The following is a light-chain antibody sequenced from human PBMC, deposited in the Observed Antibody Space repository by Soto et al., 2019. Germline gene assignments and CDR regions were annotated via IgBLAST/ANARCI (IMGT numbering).Light chain of an antibody. J-gene: IGLJ3*02. V-gene: IGLV2-11*01. CDR3: CSHAGGSSWV. CDR2: DVT. CDR1: SGDVGAYDR. Sequence: QSALTQPRSVSGSPGQSVTISCTGTSGDVGAYDRVSWYQHHPTKAPKLIIYDVTNRPSGVPYRFSGSKSGSTASLTISGLRAADEADYYCCSHAGGSSWVFGGGTKLTVL.